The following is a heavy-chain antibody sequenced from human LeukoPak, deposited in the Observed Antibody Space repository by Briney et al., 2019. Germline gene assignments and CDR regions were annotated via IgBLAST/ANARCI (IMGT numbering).Heavy chain of an antibody. J-gene: IGHJ4*02. V-gene: IGHV1-18*01. D-gene: IGHD1-1*01. CDR3: ARWVGQTTGTTGGYYFDF. CDR2: ISAYNGNT. Sequence: ASVKVSCKASGYTFTNYGITWVRQAPGQGLEWMGWISAYNGNTNYAQKFQGRVTMTTDTSTTTAYMELRSLRSDDTAVYYCARWVGQTTGTTGGYYFDFWGQGTLVTVSS. CDR1: GYTFTNYG.